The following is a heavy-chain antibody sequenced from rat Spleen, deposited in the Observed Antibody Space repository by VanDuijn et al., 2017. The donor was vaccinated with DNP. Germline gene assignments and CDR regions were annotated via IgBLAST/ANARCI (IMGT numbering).Heavy chain of an antibody. CDR1: GFYFNDNW. Sequence: EVKLVEYGGGLVPPGNSLQLPCDASGFYFNDNWWGGVRQAPGKGLEWIGEINKESGTIIYSPSLKDKFTISXEXAXXTLYLQMNKXXXEXXAIYXXAKGPXXGGYSXXXDYWGQGVMVTVSS. CDR2: INKESGTI. J-gene: IGHJ2*01. D-gene: IGHD1-11*01. V-gene: IGHV4-2*01. CDR3: AKGPXXGGYSXXXDY.